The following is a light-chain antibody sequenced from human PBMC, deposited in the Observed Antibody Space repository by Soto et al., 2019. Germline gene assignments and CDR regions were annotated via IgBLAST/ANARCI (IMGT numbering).Light chain of an antibody. CDR2: GAS. CDR1: QSVSSSY. V-gene: IGKV3-20*01. CDR3: QQYGSSIIT. Sequence: EIVLTQSPGTLSLSPGERATLSCRASQSVSSSYLAWYQQKPGQAPRLLIYGASSRATGIPERLSGSGYGTDLTITISRMENEDFEVYYCQQYGSSIITFGHGTRLEIK. J-gene: IGKJ5*01.